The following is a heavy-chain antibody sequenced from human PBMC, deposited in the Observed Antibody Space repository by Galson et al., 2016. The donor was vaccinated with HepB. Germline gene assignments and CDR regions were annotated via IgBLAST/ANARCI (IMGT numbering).Heavy chain of an antibody. CDR1: GFTFSTYE. J-gene: IGHJ6*02. Sequence: SLRLSCAASGFTFSTYELHWVRQTSGIGLEWVSSITTSGDTYYAGPVKGRFTISRENVKSTLYLQMNSLGVEDTAVYYCTRLNRYGAPRGGGLDVWGQGTTVTVSS. V-gene: IGHV3-13*01. CDR3: TRLNRYGAPRGGGLDV. CDR2: ITTSGDT. D-gene: IGHD4-17*01.